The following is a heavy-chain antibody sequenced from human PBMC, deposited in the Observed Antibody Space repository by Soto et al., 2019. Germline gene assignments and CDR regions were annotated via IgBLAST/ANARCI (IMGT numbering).Heavy chain of an antibody. CDR3: VKGRLRGLDNENFDY. J-gene: IGHJ4*02. D-gene: IGHD1-1*01. V-gene: IGHV3-23*01. Sequence: RLSCAASGFTLSNFAMSWVRQAPGKGLEWVSVVSGSGVTTKYADSVKGRFIISRDNPKNTLSLQMHSLRAEDTGVYYCVKGRLRGLDNENFDYWGQGTLVTVSS. CDR2: VSGSGVTT. CDR1: GFTLSNFA.